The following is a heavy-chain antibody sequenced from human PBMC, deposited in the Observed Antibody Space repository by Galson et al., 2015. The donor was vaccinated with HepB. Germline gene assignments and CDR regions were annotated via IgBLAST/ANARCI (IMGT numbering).Heavy chain of an antibody. CDR2: INVGIGNT. V-gene: IGHV1-3*01. CDR1: GYTFTNYV. D-gene: IGHD3-10*01. Sequence: SVKVSCKASGYTFTNYVIHWVRQAPGQSLEWMGWINVGIGNTKYSQKFQGGVTMTRDTSASTAYMELSSLRSEDTAVYYCARFGVTMVQGVISPGYYGMDVWGQGTTVTVSS. CDR3: ARFGVTMVQGVISPGYYGMDV. J-gene: IGHJ6*02.